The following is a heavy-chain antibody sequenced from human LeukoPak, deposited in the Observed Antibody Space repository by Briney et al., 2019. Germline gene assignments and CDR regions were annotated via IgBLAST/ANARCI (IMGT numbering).Heavy chain of an antibody. CDR1: GGSISSYY. J-gene: IGHJ4*02. CDR2: IYYTGST. V-gene: IGHV4-59*01. Sequence: SSETLSLTCTVSGGSISSYYWSWIRQSPGKGLEWIGYIYYTGSTTYNPSLKSRVTMSADTSKNQFSLNLNSVTAEDTAVYYCAKDQNLSWSSMVRAPFDYWGQGTLVTVSS. CDR3: AKDQNLSWSSMVRAPFDY. D-gene: IGHD3-10*01.